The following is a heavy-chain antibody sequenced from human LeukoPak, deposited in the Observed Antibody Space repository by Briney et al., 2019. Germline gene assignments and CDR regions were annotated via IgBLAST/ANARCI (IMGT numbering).Heavy chain of an antibody. J-gene: IGHJ3*02. V-gene: IGHV3-33*01. CDR1: GFTFSSHG. Sequence: GGSLRLSCAASGFTFSSHGMHWVRQAPGKGLEWVAVIWYDASRQNYADSVKGRFTISRDNSKNTLYLQMNSLRAEDTAVYYCARDLEDSSPFGAFDMWGQGTMVTVSS. CDR3: ARDLEDSSPFGAFDM. CDR2: IWYDASRQ. D-gene: IGHD3-22*01.